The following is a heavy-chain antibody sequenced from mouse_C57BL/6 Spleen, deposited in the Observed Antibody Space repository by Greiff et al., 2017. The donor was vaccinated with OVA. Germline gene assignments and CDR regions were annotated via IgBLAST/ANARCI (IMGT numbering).Heavy chain of an antibody. CDR1: GYTFTDYE. D-gene: IGHD2-12*01. J-gene: IGHJ3*01. Sequence: VKLMESGAELVRPGASVTLSCKASGYTFTDYEMHWVKQTPVHGLEWIGAIDPETGGTAYNQKFKGKAILTADKSSSTAYMELRSLTSEDSAVYYCTRWYHSQRTWFAYWGQGTLVTVSA. CDR3: TRWYHSQRTWFAY. CDR2: IDPETGGT. V-gene: IGHV1-15*01.